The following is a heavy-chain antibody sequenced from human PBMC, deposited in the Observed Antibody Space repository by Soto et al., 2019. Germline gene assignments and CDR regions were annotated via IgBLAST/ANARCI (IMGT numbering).Heavy chain of an antibody. J-gene: IGHJ3*02. CDR2: ISYDGSNK. CDR1: GFTFSSYA. CDR3: ARDLGGVGALDAFDI. V-gene: IGHV3-30*04. Sequence: GGSLRLSCEASGFTFSSYAMHWVRQAPGKGLEWVAVISYDGSNKYYADSVMGRFTISRDNSKNTLYLQMNSLRAEDTAVYYCARDLGGVGALDAFDIWGQGTMVTVSS. D-gene: IGHD3-16*01.